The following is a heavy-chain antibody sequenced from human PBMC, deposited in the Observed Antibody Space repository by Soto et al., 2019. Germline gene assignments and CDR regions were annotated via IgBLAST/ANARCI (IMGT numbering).Heavy chain of an antibody. J-gene: IGHJ4*02. Sequence: PGGSLRLSCAASGFTFSDYYMSWIRQAPGKGPEWISYISNSGSSTYYTDSVKGRFTISRDNSKKTLYLQMNSLRPEDTALYYCAKDEYYYSRSGYYIFDSWGQGTLVTVSS. V-gene: IGHV3-11*04. CDR2: ISNSGSST. CDR1: GFTFSDYY. D-gene: IGHD3-22*01. CDR3: AKDEYYYSRSGYYIFDS.